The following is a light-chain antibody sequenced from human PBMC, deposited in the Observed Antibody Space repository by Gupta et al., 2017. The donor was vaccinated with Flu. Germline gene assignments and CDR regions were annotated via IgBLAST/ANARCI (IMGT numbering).Light chain of an antibody. CDR3: IAAGRSDVFV. V-gene: IGLV2-8*01. CDR2: KIK. CDR1: SDDVGGNNY. Sequence: SLTISCSGTSDDVGGNNYVSWYQHHTGEAHRLIIFKIKRRSAGVACRLSGSKAGNAASLTVSGPQVEDAADYYGIAAGRSDVFVFGTGTKVTVL. J-gene: IGLJ1*01.